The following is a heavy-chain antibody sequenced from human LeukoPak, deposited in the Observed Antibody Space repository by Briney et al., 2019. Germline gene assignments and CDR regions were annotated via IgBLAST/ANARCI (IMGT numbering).Heavy chain of an antibody. CDR3: ARYVDTAMVTGGNAFDI. Sequence: PSETLSLTCTVSGYSISSGYYWGWIRQPPGKGLEWIGSIYHSGSTYYNPSLKSRVTISVDTSKNQFSLKLSSVTAADTAVYYCARYVDTAMVTGGNAFDIWGQGTMVTVSS. D-gene: IGHD5-18*01. CDR2: IYHSGST. V-gene: IGHV4-38-2*02. J-gene: IGHJ3*02. CDR1: GYSISSGYY.